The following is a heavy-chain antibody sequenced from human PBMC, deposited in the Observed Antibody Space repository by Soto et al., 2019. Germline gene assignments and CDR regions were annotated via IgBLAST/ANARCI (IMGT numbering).Heavy chain of an antibody. CDR1: GFTLDKYT. D-gene: IGHD3-9*01. CDR3: ARDREPDGIWTFDS. J-gene: IGHJ4*02. V-gene: IGHV3-53*01. CDR2: SFSSGGS. Sequence: GGSLRLSCAAFGFTLDKYTMGWVRQAPGKGLEWVAESFSSGGSQYADSVKGRFTISRDNSRNMVFLQMNGLRVEDTALYYCARDREPDGIWTFDSWGQGALVTVSS.